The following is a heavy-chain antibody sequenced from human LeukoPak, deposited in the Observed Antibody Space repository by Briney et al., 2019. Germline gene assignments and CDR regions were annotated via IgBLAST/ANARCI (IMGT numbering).Heavy chain of an antibody. CDR3: ARFSSGWYDYYYYGMDV. V-gene: IGHV1-8*01. J-gene: IGHJ6*02. CDR1: GYTFTSYD. CDR2: MNPNSGNT. D-gene: IGHD6-19*01. Sequence: ASVKVSCKASGYTFTSYDINWVRQATGQGLEWMGWMNPNSGNTGYAQKFQGRVTMTRNTSISTAYMELSSLRSEDTAVYYCARFSSGWYDYYYYGMDVWGRGTTVTVSS.